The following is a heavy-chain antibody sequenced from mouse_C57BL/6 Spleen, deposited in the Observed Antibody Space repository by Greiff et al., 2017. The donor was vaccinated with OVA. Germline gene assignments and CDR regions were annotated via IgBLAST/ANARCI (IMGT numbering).Heavy chain of an antibody. J-gene: IGHJ4*01. CDR3: VRKRDYYDYAMDY. D-gene: IGHD2-1*01. Sequence: VQLVESGPGLVAPSQCLSITCTVSGFSLTSYAISWVRQPPGKGLEWLGVIWTGGGTNYNSALKSRLSISKDNSKSQVFLKMNSLQTDDTARYYCVRKRDYYDYAMDYWGQGTSVTVSS. CDR1: GFSLTSYA. CDR2: IWTGGGT. V-gene: IGHV2-9-1*01.